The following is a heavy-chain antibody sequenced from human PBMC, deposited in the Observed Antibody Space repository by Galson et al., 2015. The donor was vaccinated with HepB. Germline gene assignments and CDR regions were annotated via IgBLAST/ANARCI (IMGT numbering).Heavy chain of an antibody. D-gene: IGHD3-22*01. V-gene: IGHV1-3*04. CDR3: ARDQDSSGYPGGAFDI. CDR2: INTGNGNT. CDR1: GYTFTSYA. Sequence: SVKVSCKASGYTFTSYAMHWVRQAPGQRLEWMGWINTGNGNTKYSQKFQGRVTITRDTSASTAYMELSSLRSEDTAVYYCARDQDSSGYPGGAFDIWGQGTMVTVSS. J-gene: IGHJ3*02.